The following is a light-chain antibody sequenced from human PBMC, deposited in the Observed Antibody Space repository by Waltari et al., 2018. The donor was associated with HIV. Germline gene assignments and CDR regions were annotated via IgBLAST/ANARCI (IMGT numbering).Light chain of an antibody. Sequence: QSLLTQPPSVSAAPGQQVTISCSGNTSNIAKNFVSWYRHAPGAAPKLLIFENDHRAAGIPDRFSASTVGASAALTSTALQGDDEADYYCQTWDSGLNAIVFGAGTKLTVL. J-gene: IGLJ2*01. CDR3: QTWDSGLNAIV. CDR2: END. V-gene: IGLV1-51*01. CDR1: TSNIAKNF.